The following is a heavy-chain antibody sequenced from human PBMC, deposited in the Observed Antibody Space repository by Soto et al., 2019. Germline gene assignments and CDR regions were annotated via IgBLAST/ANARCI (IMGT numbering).Heavy chain of an antibody. J-gene: IGHJ6*02. CDR1: GFTFSSYW. CDR2: IKQDGSEE. V-gene: IGHV3-7*03. CDR3: AREPRTHYYYYYGMDV. Sequence: GGSLRLSCAASGFTFSSYWMSWVRQAPGKGLEWVANIKQDGSEEYYVDSVKGRFTISRDNAKNSLYLQMNSLRAEDTAVYYCAREPRTHYYYYYGMDVWGQGXTVTVYS.